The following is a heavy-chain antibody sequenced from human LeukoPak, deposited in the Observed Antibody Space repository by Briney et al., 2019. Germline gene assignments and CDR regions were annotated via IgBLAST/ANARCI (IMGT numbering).Heavy chain of an antibody. CDR1: GFTFSNYA. CDR3: AREPSYSSSWYTSCDY. V-gene: IGHV3-23*01. CDR2: ISGSGGST. D-gene: IGHD6-13*01. J-gene: IGHJ4*02. Sequence: GGSLRLSCAASGFTFSNYAMSWVRQAPGKGLEWVSAISGSGGSTYYADSVKGRFTISRDNSKNTLYLQMNSLRAEDTAVYYCAREPSYSSSWYTSCDYWGQGTLVTVSS.